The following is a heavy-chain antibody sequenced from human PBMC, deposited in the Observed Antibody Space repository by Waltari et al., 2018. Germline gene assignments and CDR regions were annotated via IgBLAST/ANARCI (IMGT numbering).Heavy chain of an antibody. D-gene: IGHD7-27*01. Sequence: EVQLMESGGGRVKPGGSLRLSCAASRFPFSPYNMNWVRQAPGKGLEWVSSVSSNGAYIHYGDSVKGRFTISRDNAKTSLYLQMNGLRDEDTAVYYCARGGWGFYLDLWGQGALVTVSS. J-gene: IGHJ5*02. CDR2: VSSNGAYI. CDR1: RFPFSPYN. V-gene: IGHV3-21*01. CDR3: ARGGWGFYLDL.